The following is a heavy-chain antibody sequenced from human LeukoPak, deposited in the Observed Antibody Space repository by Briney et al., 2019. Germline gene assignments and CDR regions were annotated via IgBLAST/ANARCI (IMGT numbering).Heavy chain of an antibody. CDR3: ARDAMIVVGPSTNTLDY. J-gene: IGHJ4*02. CDR1: GYTFTVYY. D-gene: IGHD3-22*01. CDR2: INPNSGGT. Sequence: ASVTVSCKASGYTFTVYYMHWVRQAPGQGLEWMGWINPNSGGTNYAQKLQGRVTMTTDTSTSTAYMELRSLRSDDTAVYYCARDAMIVVGPSTNTLDYWGQGTLVTVSS. V-gene: IGHV1-2*02.